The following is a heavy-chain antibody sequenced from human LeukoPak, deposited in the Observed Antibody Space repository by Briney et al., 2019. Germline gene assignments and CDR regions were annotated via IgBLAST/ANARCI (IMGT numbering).Heavy chain of an antibody. CDR3: AKPVESGGGPWPAGYVY. CDR1: GFTFSSYA. Sequence: PGGSLRLSCAASGFTFSSYAMTWVRQAPGKGLEWVSAISGSGGSTNYADSVKGRFTISRDNSKNTLYLQMNSLRADDTAVYYCAKPVESGGGPWPAGYVYWGQGTLVTVSS. D-gene: IGHD2-2*03. J-gene: IGHJ4*02. CDR2: ISGSGGST. V-gene: IGHV3-23*01.